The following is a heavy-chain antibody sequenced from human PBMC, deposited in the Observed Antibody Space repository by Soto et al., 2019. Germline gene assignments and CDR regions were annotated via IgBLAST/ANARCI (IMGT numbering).Heavy chain of an antibody. CDR3: ARSRDDYNLNPIDQ. D-gene: IGHD4-4*01. CDR2: FFYTGST. V-gene: IGHV4-59*01. J-gene: IGHJ4*02. Sequence: QVQLQVSGPGLVKPSATLSLSCTVSTGSTNSFYWSWIRQPPGKGLQWLGYFFYTGSTNHNPSLKSRVTISLDMSSNQFSLRLSSVTAADTAMYYCARSRDDYNLNPIDQWGQGLLVTVSS. CDR1: TGSTNSFY.